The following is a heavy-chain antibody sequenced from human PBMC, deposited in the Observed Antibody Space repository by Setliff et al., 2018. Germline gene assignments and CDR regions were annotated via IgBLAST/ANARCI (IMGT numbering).Heavy chain of an antibody. V-gene: IGHV4-39*01. Sequence: PSETLSLTCTVSGGSISSSSYYWGWIRQPPGKGLERIGSIYYSGSTYYNPSLKSRVTISVDTSKNQFSLKLSSVTAADTAVYYCARHGGIAAAGKLVLNWFDPWGQGTLVTVSS. J-gene: IGHJ5*02. CDR3: ARHGGIAAAGKLVLNWFDP. CDR1: GGSISSSSYY. D-gene: IGHD6-13*01. CDR2: IYYSGST.